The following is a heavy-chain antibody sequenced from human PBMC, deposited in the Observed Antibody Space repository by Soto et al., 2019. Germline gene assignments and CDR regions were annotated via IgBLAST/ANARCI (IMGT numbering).Heavy chain of an antibody. V-gene: IGHV3-48*02. J-gene: IGHJ4*02. CDR3: ARSVAGHFDY. D-gene: IGHD6-19*01. CDR1: GFTFNIYS. Sequence: GGSLRLSCAASGFTFNIYSMNWVRQAPGKGLEWVSYITSDTATIHYADSVRGRFTISRDNAENSLFLQMNSLRDEDTDAYYCARSVAGHFDYWGQGALVTVSS. CDR2: ITSDTATI.